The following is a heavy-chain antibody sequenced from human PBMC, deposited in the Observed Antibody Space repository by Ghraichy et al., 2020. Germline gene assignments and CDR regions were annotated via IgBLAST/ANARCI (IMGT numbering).Heavy chain of an antibody. CDR2: IYTGGST. D-gene: IGHD4-17*01. V-gene: IGHV3-53*01. CDR1: GFTVSSNY. J-gene: IGHJ4*02. CDR3: ARVGDYTLDF. Sequence: GGSLILSCAASGFTVSSNYMSWVRQAPGKGLEWVSVIYTGGSTYYADSVKGRFTISRDKSKNTLYLQMNILRAGDTAVYYCARVGDYTLDFWGQGTLVTVSS.